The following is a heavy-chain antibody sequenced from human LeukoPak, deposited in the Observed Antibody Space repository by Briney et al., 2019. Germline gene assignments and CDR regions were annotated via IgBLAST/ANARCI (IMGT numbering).Heavy chain of an antibody. J-gene: IGHJ2*01. Sequence: GRSLRLSCAASGFTFSSYGMHWVRQAPGKGLEWVAVISYDGSNKYYADSVEGRFTISRDNSKNTLYLQMNSLRAEDTAVYYCAKDAMIRLYFDLWGRGTLVTVSS. CDR3: AKDAMIRLYFDL. D-gene: IGHD2-2*01. CDR2: ISYDGSNK. CDR1: GFTFSSYG. V-gene: IGHV3-30*18.